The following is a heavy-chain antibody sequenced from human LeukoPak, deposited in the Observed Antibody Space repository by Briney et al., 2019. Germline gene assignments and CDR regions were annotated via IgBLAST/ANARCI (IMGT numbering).Heavy chain of an antibody. CDR2: MNPNSGNT. Sequence: ASVKVSCKASGYTFTSYDINWVRQATGQGLEWMGWMNPNSGNTGYAQKFQGRVTMTRNTSISTAYMELSSLRSEDTAVHYCARGPPVRFLEWLSPHYYYYGMDVWGQGTTVTVSS. V-gene: IGHV1-8*01. CDR1: GYTFTSYD. D-gene: IGHD3-3*01. CDR3: ARGPPVRFLEWLSPHYYYYGMDV. J-gene: IGHJ6*02.